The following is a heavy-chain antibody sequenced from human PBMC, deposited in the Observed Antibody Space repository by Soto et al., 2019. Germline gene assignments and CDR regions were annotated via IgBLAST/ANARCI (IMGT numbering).Heavy chain of an antibody. V-gene: IGHV4-31*03. CDR2: IYYSGST. CDR3: ARAPRGVPNWFDP. D-gene: IGHD1-1*01. J-gene: IGHJ5*02. CDR1: GGSISSCGYY. Sequence: PSGTLSLTCTVSGGSISSCGYYWSWIRQHPGKGLEWIGYIYYSGSTYYNPSLKSRVTISVDTSKNQFSLKLSSVTAADTAVYYCARAPRGVPNWFDPWGQGTLVTVSS.